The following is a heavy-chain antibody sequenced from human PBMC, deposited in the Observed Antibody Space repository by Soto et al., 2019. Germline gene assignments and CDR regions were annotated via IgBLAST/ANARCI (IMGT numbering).Heavy chain of an antibody. J-gene: IGHJ4*02. CDR3: ARGVSAGVDY. CDR2: MEPSTGAT. V-gene: IGHV1-8*01. Sequence: GASVKVSCKASGYSFTSLDINWVRQTAGQGLEWMGWMEPSTGATGYAQKFQGRVTMTRDTSMNTAYMELTTLTSDDTAFYYCARGVSAGVDYWGQGTLVTVS. CDR1: GYSFTSLD. D-gene: IGHD1-26*01.